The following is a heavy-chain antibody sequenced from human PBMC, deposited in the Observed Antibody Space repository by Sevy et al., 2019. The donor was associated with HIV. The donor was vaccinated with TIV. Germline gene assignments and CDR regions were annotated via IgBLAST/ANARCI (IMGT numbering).Heavy chain of an antibody. CDR2: IKQDGSKR. CDR1: GFSFSNYW. D-gene: IGHD2-15*01. V-gene: IGHV3-7*01. J-gene: IGHJ4*02. Sequence: GGSLRLSCAASGFSFSNYWMSWVRQAPGKGLEGVANIKQDGSKREYVDSVKGRLTISRDNGKNSGYLQMDSLRAEDTAVYYCAREGSGGFDYWGQGTLVTVSS. CDR3: AREGSGGFDY.